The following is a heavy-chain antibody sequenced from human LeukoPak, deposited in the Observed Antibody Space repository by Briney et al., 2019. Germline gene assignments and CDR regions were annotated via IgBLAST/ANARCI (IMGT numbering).Heavy chain of an antibody. CDR1: GGSISSSSYY. CDR3: ARDEGSTFDI. V-gene: IGHV4-39*07. Sequence: PSETLSLTCTVSGGSISSSSYYWGWIRQPPGKGLEWIGSIYYSGSTYYNPSLKSRVTTSVDTSKNQFSLKLSSVTAADTAVYYCARDEGSTFDIWGQGTMVTVSS. CDR2: IYYSGST. J-gene: IGHJ3*02.